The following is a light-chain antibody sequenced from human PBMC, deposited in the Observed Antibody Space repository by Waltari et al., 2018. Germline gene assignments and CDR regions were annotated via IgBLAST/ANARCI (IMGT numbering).Light chain of an antibody. CDR1: SSDVGGYNY. J-gene: IGLJ1*01. V-gene: IGLV2-11*02. Sequence: QSALTQPRSVSGSPGQSVTISCTGTSSDVGGYNYVSWDQQHPGKAPKLMIYDVSKRPAGVPDRFSGSKSGNTASLTISGLQAEDEADYYCCSYAGSSPYVFGTGTKVTVL. CDR3: CSYAGSSPYV. CDR2: DVS.